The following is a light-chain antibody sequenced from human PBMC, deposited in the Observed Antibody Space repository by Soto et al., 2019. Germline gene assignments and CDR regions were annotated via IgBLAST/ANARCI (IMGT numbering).Light chain of an antibody. CDR1: SSDVGGSNY. Sequence: QSALTQPPSASGSPGQSVTISCTGTSSDVGGSNYVSWYQQHPGKAPKLMIYEVSKRPSGVHDRFSGSKSGNTASLTVSGIQAEDEADYYCSSYGGRTNLVFGGGTKLTVL. J-gene: IGLJ3*02. CDR3: SSYGGRTNLV. V-gene: IGLV2-8*01. CDR2: EVS.